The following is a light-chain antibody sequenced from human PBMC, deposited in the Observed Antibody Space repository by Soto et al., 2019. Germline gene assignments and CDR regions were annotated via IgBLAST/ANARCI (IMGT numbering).Light chain of an antibody. J-gene: IGKJ1*01. CDR3: QQYNSYSKT. CDR1: QSIGSW. Sequence: DIQMTQSPSTLSASVGDRITITCRASQSIGSWLAWYQQKPGKAPKLLIYKASRFEGGVPSRFSGSGSGTEFTLTISSLQPDDFATYYCQQYNSYSKTFGQGTKVEIK. V-gene: IGKV1-5*01. CDR2: KAS.